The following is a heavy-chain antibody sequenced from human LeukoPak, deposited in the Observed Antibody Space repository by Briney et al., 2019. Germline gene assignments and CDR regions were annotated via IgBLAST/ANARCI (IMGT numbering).Heavy chain of an antibody. D-gene: IGHD2/OR15-2a*01. J-gene: IGHJ4*02. V-gene: IGHV3-7*01. Sequence: GGSLRLSCAVSGLTFRDYWMSWVRQAPGKGLEWVANIKDDGSETYYVDSVKGRFTISRDNTKNSLYLQMDSLRAEDSAIYHCASELKRLWRDYLVNWGQGTLVTVSS. CDR2: IKDDGSET. CDR3: ASELKRLWRDYLVN. CDR1: GLTFRDYW.